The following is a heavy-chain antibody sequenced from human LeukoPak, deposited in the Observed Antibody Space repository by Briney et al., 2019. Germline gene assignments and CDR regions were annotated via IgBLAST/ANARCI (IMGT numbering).Heavy chain of an antibody. CDR1: GFTFSDYY. D-gene: IGHD5-12*01. Sequence: GGSLRLSCAASGFTFSDYYMSWIRQAPGKGLEWVSYISSSSSYTNYADSVKGRFTISRDNAKNSLYLQMNSLRAEDTAVYYCARALSGYDSDYYFDYWGQGTLVTVSS. V-gene: IGHV3-11*06. CDR2: ISSSSSYT. CDR3: ARALSGYDSDYYFDY. J-gene: IGHJ4*02.